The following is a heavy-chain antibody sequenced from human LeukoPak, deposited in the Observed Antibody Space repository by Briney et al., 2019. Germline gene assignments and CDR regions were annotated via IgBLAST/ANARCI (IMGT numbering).Heavy chain of an antibody. V-gene: IGHV1-69*01. CDR3: ARDKNKRFRGVITELYYHYGMDV. J-gene: IGHJ6*04. Sequence: SVKVSCKASGGTFSSYAISWVRQAPGQGLEWMGGIIPIFGTANYAQKFQGRVTITADESTSTAYMELSSLRSEDTAVYYCARDKNKRFRGVITELYYHYGMDVWGKGTTVTVSS. CDR1: GGTFSSYA. CDR2: IIPIFGTA. D-gene: IGHD3-10*01.